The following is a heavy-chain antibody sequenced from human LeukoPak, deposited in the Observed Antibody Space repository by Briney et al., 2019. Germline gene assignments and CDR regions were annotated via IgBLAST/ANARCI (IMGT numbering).Heavy chain of an antibody. CDR2: IYTSGST. J-gene: IGHJ4*02. CDR3: AREAYSSGWGLFDY. Sequence: SETLSLTCTVSGGSINIYYWSWIRQPAGKGLEWIGRIYTSGSTNYNPSLQSRVTMSVDTSKNQFSLKLTSVTAADTAVYYCAREAYSSGWGLFDYWGQGTLVTVSS. V-gene: IGHV4-4*07. CDR1: GGSINIYY. D-gene: IGHD6-19*01.